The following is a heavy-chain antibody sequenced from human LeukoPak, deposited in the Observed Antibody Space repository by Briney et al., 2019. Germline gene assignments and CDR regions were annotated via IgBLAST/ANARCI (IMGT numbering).Heavy chain of an antibody. CDR2: IYTSGST. CDR3: ARETFETDYYYYYMDV. CDR1: GRSISSGSYY. Sequence: SETLSLTCTVSGRSISSGSYYWSWSRQPAGKGLEWIARIYTSGSTNYNPSLKSRLALSVDTSKNQFSLKLSSVTAADTAVYYCARETFETDYYYYYMDVWGKGTTVTISS. V-gene: IGHV4-61*02. D-gene: IGHD1-14*01. J-gene: IGHJ6*03.